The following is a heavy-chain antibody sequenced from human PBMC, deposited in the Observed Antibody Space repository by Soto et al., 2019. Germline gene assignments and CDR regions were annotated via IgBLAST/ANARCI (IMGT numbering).Heavy chain of an antibody. J-gene: IGHJ4*02. D-gene: IGHD3-10*01. V-gene: IGHV3-74*01. Sequence: GGSLRLSCAASGFVFNMYWMHWVRQVPGEGPEWVTRINDDGTRTDYADSAKGRFTISRDSAKDILYLQMNALRVDDTAVYYCIRGPRPSSVGTGAFWGQGTLVTVS. CDR3: IRGPRPSSVGTGAF. CDR1: GFVFNMYW. CDR2: INDDGTRT.